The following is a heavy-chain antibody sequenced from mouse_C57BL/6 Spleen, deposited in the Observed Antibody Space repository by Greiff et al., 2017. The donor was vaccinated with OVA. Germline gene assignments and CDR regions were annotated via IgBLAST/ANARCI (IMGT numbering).Heavy chain of an antibody. CDR2: IDPSDSET. V-gene: IGHV1-52*01. Sequence: VQLQQPGAELVRPGSSVKLSCKASGYTFTSYWMHWVKQRPIQGLEWIGNIDPSDSETHYNQKFKDKATLTVDKSSSTAYMQLSSLTSEDSAVYYCARVYDGYYGYFDYWGQGTTLTVSS. CDR3: ARVYDGYYGYFDY. J-gene: IGHJ2*01. CDR1: GYTFTSYW. D-gene: IGHD2-3*01.